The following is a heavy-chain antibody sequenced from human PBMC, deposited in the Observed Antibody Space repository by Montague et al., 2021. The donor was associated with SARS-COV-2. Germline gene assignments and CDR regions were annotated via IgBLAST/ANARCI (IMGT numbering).Heavy chain of an antibody. J-gene: IGHJ6*02. Sequence: SLRLSCAASGFTSSSYEMNWVRQAPGKGLEWVSYITSSCVTTYYADSVKGRFTISRDNAKNSLDLQINSLRAEDTAVYYCARGGGGYDYFSIYYGMDVWGQVTTVTVSS. CDR2: ITSSCVTT. D-gene: IGHD5-12*01. CDR3: ARGGGGYDYFSIYYGMDV. CDR1: GFTSSSYE. V-gene: IGHV3-48*03.